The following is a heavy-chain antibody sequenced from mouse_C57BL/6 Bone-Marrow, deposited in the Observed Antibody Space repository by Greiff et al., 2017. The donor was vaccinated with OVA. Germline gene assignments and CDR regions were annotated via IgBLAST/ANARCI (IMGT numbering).Heavy chain of an antibody. CDR2: INPNYGTT. V-gene: IGHV1-39*01. CDR1: GYSFTDYN. J-gene: IGHJ1*03. CDR3: AFYYGSSYRYLDV. D-gene: IGHD1-1*01. Sequence: EVQLQQSGPELVKPGASVKISCKASGYSFTDYNMNWVKQSNGKSLEWIGVINPNYGTTSYNQKFKGKATLTVDQSSSTAYMQLNSLTSEDSAFYYCAFYYGSSYRYLDVGGTGTTVTVSS.